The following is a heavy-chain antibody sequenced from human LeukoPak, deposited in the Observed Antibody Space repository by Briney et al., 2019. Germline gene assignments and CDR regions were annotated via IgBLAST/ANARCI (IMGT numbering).Heavy chain of an antibody. CDR1: GGSISSSSYY. V-gene: IGHV4-39*07. D-gene: IGHD6-19*01. CDR3: ARDISLGSGWHDY. Sequence: PSETLSLTYTVSGGSISSSSYYWGWIRQPPGKGLEWIGSIYYSGSTYYNPSLKSRVTISVDTSKNQFSLKLSSVTAADTAVYYCARDISLGSGWHDYWGQGTLVTVSS. CDR2: IYYSGST. J-gene: IGHJ4*02.